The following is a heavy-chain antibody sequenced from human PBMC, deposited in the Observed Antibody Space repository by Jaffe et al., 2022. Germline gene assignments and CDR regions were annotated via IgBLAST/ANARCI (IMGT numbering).Heavy chain of an antibody. V-gene: IGHV4-39*01. CDR2: IYYSGST. D-gene: IGHD2-15*01. Sequence: QLQLQESGPGLVKPSETLSLTCTVSGGSISSSSYYWGWIRQPPGKGLEWIGSIYYSGSTYYNPSLKSRVTISVDTSKNQFSLKLSSVTAADTAVYYCARQGRGDIVVVVAAYYYFDYWGQGTLVTVSS. CDR1: GGSISSSSYY. J-gene: IGHJ4*02. CDR3: ARQGRGDIVVVVAAYYYFDY.